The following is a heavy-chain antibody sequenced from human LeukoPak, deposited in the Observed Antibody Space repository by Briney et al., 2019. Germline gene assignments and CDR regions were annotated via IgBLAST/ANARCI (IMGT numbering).Heavy chain of an antibody. CDR2: FDPEDGET. CDR1: GYTLTELS. V-gene: IGHV1-24*01. J-gene: IGHJ5*02. D-gene: IGHD3-10*01. Sequence: GASVKVSCKVSGYTLTELSMHWVRQAPGKGLEWMGGFDPEDGETIYAQKFQGRVTMTEDTSTDTAYIELSSLRSEDTAVYYCATMVYGSGSYYNGWFDPWGQGTLVTVSS. CDR3: ATMVYGSGSYYNGWFDP.